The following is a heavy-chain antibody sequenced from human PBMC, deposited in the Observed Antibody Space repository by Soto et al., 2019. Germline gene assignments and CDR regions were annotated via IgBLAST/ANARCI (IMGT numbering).Heavy chain of an antibody. J-gene: IGHJ4*02. CDR1: GGSISSGGYS. CDR3: ASSHAGAHITAAVH. D-gene: IGHD6-13*01. CDR2: IYHSGST. Sequence: PSETLSLTCAVSGGSISSGGYSWNWIRQPLGKGLEWIGYIYHSGSTYYNPSLKSRVTISVDRSKNQFSLKLSSVTAADTAVYYCASSHAGAHITAAVHWGQGTLVTVSS. V-gene: IGHV4-30-2*01.